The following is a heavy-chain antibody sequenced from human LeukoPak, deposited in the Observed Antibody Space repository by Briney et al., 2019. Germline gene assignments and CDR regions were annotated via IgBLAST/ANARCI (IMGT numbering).Heavy chain of an antibody. V-gene: IGHV3-30-3*02. CDR1: GFTFSSYA. Sequence: GGSLRLSCAASGFTFSSYAMHWVRQAPGKGLEWVAVISYDGSNKYYADSVKGRFTISRDNSKNTLYLQMNSLRAEDTAVYYCAKWVKHYDFWSGYYPGYWGQGTLVTVSS. D-gene: IGHD3-3*01. CDR3: AKWVKHYDFWSGYYPGY. J-gene: IGHJ4*02. CDR2: ISYDGSNK.